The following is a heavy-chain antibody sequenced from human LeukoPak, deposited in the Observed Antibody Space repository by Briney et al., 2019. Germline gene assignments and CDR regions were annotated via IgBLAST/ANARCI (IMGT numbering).Heavy chain of an antibody. CDR2: ISGSGGST. J-gene: IGHJ4*02. CDR1: GFTFSSYA. V-gene: IGHV3-23*01. Sequence: GGSLRLSCAASGFTFSSYAMSWVRQAPGKVLEWVSAISGSGGSTYYADSVKGRFTISRDNSNNTLYLQKKSMRAEETGVYYCARGGYIAAAGRWGQGSLVTVSS. CDR3: ARGGYIAAAGR. D-gene: IGHD6-13*01.